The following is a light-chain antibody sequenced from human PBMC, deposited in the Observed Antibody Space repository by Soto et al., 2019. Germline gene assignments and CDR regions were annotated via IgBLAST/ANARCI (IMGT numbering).Light chain of an antibody. CDR1: QSVSSN. CDR3: QQYNNWLRT. Sequence: EIVMTQSPATLSVSPGERATLSCRASQSVSSNLAWYQQKPGQAPRLLIYGASTRATGSPARFSGSGSGTEFTLTISSLQSEDFAVYYCQQYNNWLRTFGQGTKVDIK. J-gene: IGKJ1*01. V-gene: IGKV3-15*01. CDR2: GAS.